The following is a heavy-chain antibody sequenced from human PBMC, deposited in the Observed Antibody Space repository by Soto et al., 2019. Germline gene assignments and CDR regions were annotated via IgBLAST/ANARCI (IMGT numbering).Heavy chain of an antibody. D-gene: IGHD3-10*01. V-gene: IGHV2-5*02. CDR1: GFSLTTSGEA. J-gene: IGHJ6*03. CDR3: AHIPGSGQLLHSYYYYMDV. Sequence: SGPTLVNPTQTLTLTCTFSGFSLTTSGEAVGWIRQPPGKALEWLALIYWDDDKRSSPSLKSRLTITKDTSKNQVVLTMTNMDPVDTATYYCAHIPGSGQLLHSYYYYMDVWGKGTTVTVSS. CDR2: IYWDDDK.